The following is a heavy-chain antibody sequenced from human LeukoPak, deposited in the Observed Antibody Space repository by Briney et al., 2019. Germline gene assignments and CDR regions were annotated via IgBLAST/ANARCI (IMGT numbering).Heavy chain of an antibody. CDR1: GFSFGIYW. Sequence: PGGSLRLSCEGTGFSFGIYWMNWVRQAPGKGLEWVSYISTSSSYIHYADSVNGRFTISRDNAKKSLFLQMNSLRAEDTAVYYCARAPLHLAMYHYFDYWGQGTLVTVSS. CDR2: ISTSSSYI. D-gene: IGHD2-2*01. CDR3: ARAPLHLAMYHYFDY. V-gene: IGHV3-21*01. J-gene: IGHJ4*02.